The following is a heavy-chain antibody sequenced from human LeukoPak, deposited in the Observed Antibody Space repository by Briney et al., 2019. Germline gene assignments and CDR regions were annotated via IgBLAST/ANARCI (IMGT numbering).Heavy chain of an antibody. V-gene: IGHV3-7*01. CDR1: GFTFSSHW. J-gene: IGHJ3*02. D-gene: IGHD6-13*01. CDR2: INQDRSER. Sequence: GGSPRLSCAASGFTFSSHWMTWVRQAPGKGLEWVANINQDRSERYYVDSVKGRFTISRDNAKNSLYLQMNSLRAEDTAVYYCARDSEYSSSFAFDIWGQGTMVTVSS. CDR3: ARDSEYSSSFAFDI.